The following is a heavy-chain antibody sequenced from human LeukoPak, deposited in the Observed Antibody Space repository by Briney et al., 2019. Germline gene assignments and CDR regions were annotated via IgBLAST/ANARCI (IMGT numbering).Heavy chain of an antibody. D-gene: IGHD6-13*01. V-gene: IGHV3-33*01. J-gene: IGHJ4*02. Sequence: GGSLRLSCAASGFTFSSYGMHWVRQAPGKGLEWVAVIWYDGSNKYYADSVKGRFTISRDNSENTLYLQMNSLRAEDTAVYYCARDSRYSSSWTDYWGQGTLVTVSS. CDR1: GFTFSSYG. CDR3: ARDSRYSSSWTDY. CDR2: IWYDGSNK.